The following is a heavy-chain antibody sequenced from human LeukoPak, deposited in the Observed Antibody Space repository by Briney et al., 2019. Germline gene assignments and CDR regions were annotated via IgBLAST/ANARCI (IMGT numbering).Heavy chain of an antibody. CDR3: AKDGTVGGHSRGYFDH. Sequence: GGSLRLSCAASGFTFGNHAMTWFRQAPGKGLDWVSSISGSGDTTWYAASVKGRFTISRDSSKNTLYLQMNSLRADDTASYYCAKDGTVGGHSRGYFDHWGPGTLVTVAS. D-gene: IGHD4-23*01. J-gene: IGHJ4*02. CDR2: ISGSGDTT. V-gene: IGHV3-23*01. CDR1: GFTFGNHA.